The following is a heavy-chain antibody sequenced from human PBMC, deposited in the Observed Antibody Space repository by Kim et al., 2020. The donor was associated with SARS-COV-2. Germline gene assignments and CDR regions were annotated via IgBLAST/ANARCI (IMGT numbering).Heavy chain of an antibody. J-gene: IGHJ4*02. CDR2: IYHSGST. D-gene: IGHD2-8*01. CDR3: ARVPYCTNGVCPSTPNGPKTIRPQALDY. Sequence: SETLSLTCAVSGGSISSSNWWSWVRQPPGKGLEWIGEIYHSGSTNYNPSLKSRVTISVDKSKNQFSLKLSSVTAADTAVYYCARVPYCTNGVCPSTPNGPKTIRPQALDYWGQGTLVTVSS. V-gene: IGHV4-4*02. CDR1: GGSISSSNW.